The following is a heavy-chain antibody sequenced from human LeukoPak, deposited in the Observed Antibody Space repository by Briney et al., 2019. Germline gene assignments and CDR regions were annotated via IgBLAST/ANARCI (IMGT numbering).Heavy chain of an antibody. V-gene: IGHV5-51*01. D-gene: IGHD2-2*01. Sequence: GESLKISCKGSGYSFTSYWIGWVRQMPGKGLEWMGIIYPGDSDTRYSPSLQGQVTISADKSISTAYLQWSSLKASDTAMYYCASGQPAAIYAFDIWGQGTMVTVSS. J-gene: IGHJ3*02. CDR3: ASGQPAAIYAFDI. CDR2: IYPGDSDT. CDR1: GYSFTSYW.